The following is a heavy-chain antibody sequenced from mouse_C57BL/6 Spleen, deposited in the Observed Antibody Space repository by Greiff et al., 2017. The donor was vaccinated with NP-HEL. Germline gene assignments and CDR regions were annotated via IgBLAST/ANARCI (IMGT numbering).Heavy chain of an antibody. CDR1: GFSLTSYG. J-gene: IGHJ4*01. D-gene: IGHD2-5*01. Sequence: VQLQESGPGLVQPSQSLSITCTVSGFSLTSYGVHWVRQSPGKGLEWLGVIWSGGSTDYNAAFISRLSISKDNSKSQVFFKMNSLQADDTAIYYCARTIYYSNPYAMDYWGQGTSVTVSS. V-gene: IGHV2-2*01. CDR3: ARTIYYSNPYAMDY. CDR2: IWSGGST.